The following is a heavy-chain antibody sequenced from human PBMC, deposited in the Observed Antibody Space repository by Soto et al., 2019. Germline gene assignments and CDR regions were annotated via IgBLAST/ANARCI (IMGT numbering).Heavy chain of an antibody. D-gene: IGHD3-22*01. Sequence: ASVKVSCKASGYTFTSYGISWVRQAPGQGLEWMGWISAYNGNTNYAQKLQGRVTMTTDTSTSTAYMELRSLRSDDTAVYYCARDRTRLDSSSYAYWGQGTLVTVSS. J-gene: IGHJ4*02. CDR1: GYTFTSYG. CDR3: ARDRTRLDSSSYAY. V-gene: IGHV1-18*04. CDR2: ISAYNGNT.